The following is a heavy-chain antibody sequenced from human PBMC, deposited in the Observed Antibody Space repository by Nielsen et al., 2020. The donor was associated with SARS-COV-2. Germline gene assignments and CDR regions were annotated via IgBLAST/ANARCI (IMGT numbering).Heavy chain of an antibody. D-gene: IGHD1-14*01. J-gene: IGHJ4*02. V-gene: IGHV3-48*01. Sequence: AGSLRLSCAASGFTFSSYSMNWVRQAPGKGLEWVSYISSSSSTIYYADSVKGRFTISRDNAKNSLYLQMNSLEAEDTAVYYCATDVPERGVGEFDYWGQGTLVTVSS. CDR2: ISSSSSTI. CDR1: GFTFSSYS. CDR3: ATDVPERGVGEFDY.